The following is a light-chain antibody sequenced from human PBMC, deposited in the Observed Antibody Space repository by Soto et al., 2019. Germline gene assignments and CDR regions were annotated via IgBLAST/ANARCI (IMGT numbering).Light chain of an antibody. J-gene: IGKJ2*01. V-gene: IGKV3-15*01. Sequence: ETVMTQSPVTLSVSPGERATLSCRASQSVAINLAWYQQRPGQAPRLLIYGASTRATGIPARFSGSGSGTEFTLTISSLQSEDFAVYYCQQYNTFPYTFGQGTKLEIK. CDR2: GAS. CDR3: QQYNTFPYT. CDR1: QSVAIN.